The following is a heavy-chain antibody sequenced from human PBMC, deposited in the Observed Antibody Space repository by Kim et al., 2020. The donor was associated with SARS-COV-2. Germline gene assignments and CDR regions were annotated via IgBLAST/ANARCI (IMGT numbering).Heavy chain of an antibody. D-gene: IGHD4-17*01. Sequence: GGSLRLSCAASGFTFSSYWMHWVRQAPGKGLVWVSRINSDGSSTSYADSVKGRFTISRDNAKNTLYLQMNSLRAEDTAVYYCARERTSTTVNTWGRDYYGMDVWGQGTTVAVSS. CDR2: INSDGSST. J-gene: IGHJ6*02. CDR1: GFTFSSYW. CDR3: ARERTSTTVNTWGRDYYGMDV. V-gene: IGHV3-74*01.